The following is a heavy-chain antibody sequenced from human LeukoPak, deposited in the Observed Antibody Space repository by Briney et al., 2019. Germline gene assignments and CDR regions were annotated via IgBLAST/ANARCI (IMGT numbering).Heavy chain of an antibody. CDR1: GGSFSGYY. V-gene: IGHV4-34*01. CDR3: ARKFNVLRFLEWATAWFDP. J-gene: IGHJ5*02. Sequence: SETLSLTCAVYGGSFSGYYWSWIRQPPGKRLEWIGEINHSGSTNYNPSLKSRVTISVDTSKNQFSLKLSSVTAADTAVYYCARKFNVLRFLEWATAWFDPWGQGTLVTVSS. D-gene: IGHD3-3*01. CDR2: INHSGST.